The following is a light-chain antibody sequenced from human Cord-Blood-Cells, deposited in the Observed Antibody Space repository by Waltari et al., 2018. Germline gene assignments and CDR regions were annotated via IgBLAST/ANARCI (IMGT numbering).Light chain of an antibody. V-gene: IGKV1-27*01. Sequence: DIQMTQSPSSLSASVGDRVTITCRASQGISNYSAWYQQKPGKVPKILIYAASTLQSGVPSGFIGSGSGTDFILTISSMQPEDVATDYCQKYNSGPWTFGQGTKVEIK. J-gene: IGKJ1*01. CDR1: QGISNY. CDR2: AAS. CDR3: QKYNSGPWT.